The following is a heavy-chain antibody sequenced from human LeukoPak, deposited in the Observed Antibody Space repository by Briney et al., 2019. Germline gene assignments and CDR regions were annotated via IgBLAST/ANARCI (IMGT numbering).Heavy chain of an antibody. Sequence: PGGSLRLSCAASGFTFSSHHMNWVRQAPGKGLEWVSYISTSSSSIYYADSVKGRFTISRDNAKNSLYLQMNSLRDEDTAVYYCARSFDFWGQGTLVTVSS. V-gene: IGHV3-48*02. CDR1: GFTFSSHH. CDR2: ISTSSSSI. J-gene: IGHJ4*02. CDR3: ARSFDF.